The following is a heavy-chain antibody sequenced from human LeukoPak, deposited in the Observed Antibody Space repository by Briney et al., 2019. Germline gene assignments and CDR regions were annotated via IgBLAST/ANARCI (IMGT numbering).Heavy chain of an antibody. CDR2: ISSSSYI. J-gene: IGHJ3*02. V-gene: IGHV3-21*01. CDR3: ARQGVYSSSWYAPGAFDI. Sequence: GGSLRLSCAASGFTFSSYSMNWVRQAPGKGLEWVSSISSSSYIYYADSVKGRFTISRDNAKNSLYLQMNSLRAEDTAVYYCARQGVYSSSWYAPGAFDIWGQGTMVTVSS. D-gene: IGHD6-13*01. CDR1: GFTFSSYS.